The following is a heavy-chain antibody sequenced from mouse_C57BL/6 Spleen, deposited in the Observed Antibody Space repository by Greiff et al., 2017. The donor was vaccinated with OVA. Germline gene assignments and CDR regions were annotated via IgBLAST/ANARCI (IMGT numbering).Heavy chain of an antibody. CDR2: IRSKSNNYAT. CDR1: GFSFNTYA. CDR3: VRHTPGFAY. J-gene: IGHJ3*01. Sequence: EVHLVESGGGLVQPKGSLKLSCAASGFSFNTYAMNWVRQAPGKGLEWVARIRSKSNNYATYYADSVKDSFTISRDDSESMLYLQMNNLKTEDTAMYYCVRHTPGFAYWGQGTLVTVSA. V-gene: IGHV10-1*01.